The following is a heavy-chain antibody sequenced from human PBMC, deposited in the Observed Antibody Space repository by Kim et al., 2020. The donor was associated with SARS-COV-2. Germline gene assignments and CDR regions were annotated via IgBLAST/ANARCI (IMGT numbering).Heavy chain of an antibody. CDR1: GFTVSSNY. CDR2: IYSGGST. Sequence: GGSLRLSCAASGFTVSSNYMSWVRQAPGKGLEWVSVIYSGGSTYYADSVKGRLTISRDNSKNTLYLQMNSLRAEDTAVYYCARVASSGWYAAYFDYWGQGTLLTVSS. V-gene: IGHV3-53*01. D-gene: IGHD6-19*01. CDR3: ARVASSGWYAAYFDY. J-gene: IGHJ4*02.